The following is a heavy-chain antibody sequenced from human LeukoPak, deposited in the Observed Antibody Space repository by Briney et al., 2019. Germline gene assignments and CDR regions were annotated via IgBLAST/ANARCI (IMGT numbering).Heavy chain of an antibody. Sequence: GGSLRLSCEVSGFTFSSYWMSWVRQAPGKGLEWVANIKQDGSEKYYVDSVKGRFTISRDNAKNSLYLQMNSLRVEDTAVYYCARDENVLTGYYADSWGQGTLVTVSS. CDR2: IKQDGSEK. V-gene: IGHV3-7*01. CDR1: GFTFSSYW. D-gene: IGHD3-9*01. J-gene: IGHJ4*02. CDR3: ARDENVLTGYYADS.